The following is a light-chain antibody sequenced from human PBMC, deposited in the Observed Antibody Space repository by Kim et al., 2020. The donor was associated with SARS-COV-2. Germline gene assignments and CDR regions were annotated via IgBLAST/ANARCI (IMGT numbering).Light chain of an antibody. CDR1: QSISSW. V-gene: IGKV1-5*03. CDR2: KAS. Sequence: DIQIPQSPSTLSASVGDRVTITCRASQSISSWLAWYQQKPGKAPKLLIYKASSLESGVPSRFSGSGSGTEFTLTISSLQPDDFATYYCQQYSSYSQTFGQGTKVDIK. CDR3: QQYSSYSQT. J-gene: IGKJ1*01.